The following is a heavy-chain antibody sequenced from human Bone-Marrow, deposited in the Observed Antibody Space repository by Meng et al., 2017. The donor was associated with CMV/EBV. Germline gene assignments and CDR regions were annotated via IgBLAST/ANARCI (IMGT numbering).Heavy chain of an antibody. D-gene: IGHD6-13*01. J-gene: IGHJ4*02. V-gene: IGHV3-23*01. CDR3: AREGFGSSSWRTGFDY. Sequence: GGSLRLSCAASGFTFSSYAMSWVRQAPGKGLEWVSGISGSGGGTYYADSVKGRFTISRDNSKNTLYLQMNSLRAEDTAGYYCAREGFGSSSWRTGFDYWGQGTLVTVSS. CDR2: ISGSGGGT. CDR1: GFTFSSYA.